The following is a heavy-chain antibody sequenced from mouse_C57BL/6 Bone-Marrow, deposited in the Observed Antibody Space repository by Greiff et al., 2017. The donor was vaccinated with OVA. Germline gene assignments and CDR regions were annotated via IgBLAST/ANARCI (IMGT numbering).Heavy chain of an antibody. J-gene: IGHJ2*02. D-gene: IGHD1-1*01. CDR2: IAPSDSYI. Sequence: QVQLQQPGAELVRPGTSVKLSCKASGYTFTNYWMHWVKQRPGRGLEWIGVIAPSDSYINYNQKFKGRATLTVDTSSSTAYMHLSSLTSEYSAVYYCAHYGSRLYLHYWGQGTSLTVSS. CDR1: GYTFTNYW. V-gene: IGHV1-59*01. CDR3: AHYGSRLYLHY.